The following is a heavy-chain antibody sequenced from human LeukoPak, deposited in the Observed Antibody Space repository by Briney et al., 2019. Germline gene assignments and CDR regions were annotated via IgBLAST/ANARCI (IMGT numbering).Heavy chain of an antibody. J-gene: IGHJ5*02. CDR2: IYTSGST. Sequence: SETLSLTCTVSGGSISSYYWSWIRQPAGKGLEWIGRIYTSGSTNYNPSLKSRVTISVDTSKNQFSLKLSSVTAADTAVYYCARHLSGCSGGSCYFGWWFDPWGQGTLVTVSS. D-gene: IGHD2-15*01. CDR1: GGSISSYY. V-gene: IGHV4-4*07. CDR3: ARHLSGCSGGSCYFGWWFDP.